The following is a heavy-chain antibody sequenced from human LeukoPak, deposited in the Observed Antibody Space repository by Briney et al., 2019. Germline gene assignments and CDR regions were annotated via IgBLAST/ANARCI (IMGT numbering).Heavy chain of an antibody. CDR2: ISSSSSYI. J-gene: IGHJ4*02. CDR3: ARDGGDHFDY. Sequence: GGSLRLSCAASGFTFSSYSVNWVRQAPGKGLEWVSSISSSSSYIYYADSVKGRFTISRDNAKNSLYLQMNSLRAEDTAVYYCARDGGDHFDYWGQGTLVTVSS. CDR1: GFTFSSYS. D-gene: IGHD3-10*01. V-gene: IGHV3-21*01.